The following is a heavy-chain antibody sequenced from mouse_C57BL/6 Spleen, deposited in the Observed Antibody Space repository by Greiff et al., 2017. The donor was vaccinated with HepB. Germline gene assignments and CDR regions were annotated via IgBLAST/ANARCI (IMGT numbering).Heavy chain of an antibody. CDR1: GYTFTSYG. D-gene: IGHD1-1*01. J-gene: IGHJ3*01. V-gene: IGHV1-81*01. Sequence: QVQLQQSGAELARPGASVKLSCKASGYTFTSYGISWVKQRTGQGLEWIGEIYPRSGNTYYNEKFKGKATLTAYKSSSTAYMELRSLTSEDSAVYFCARRYYGSSYAWFAYWGQGTLVTVSA. CDR2: IYPRSGNT. CDR3: ARRYYGSSYAWFAY.